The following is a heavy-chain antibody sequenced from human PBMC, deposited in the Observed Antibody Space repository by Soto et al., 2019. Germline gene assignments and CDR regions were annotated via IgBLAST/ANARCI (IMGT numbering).Heavy chain of an antibody. D-gene: IGHD3-22*01. CDR3: ARQIYDSDTGPNFQYYFDS. CDR1: GYSFAGYW. CDR2: IDPSDSQT. Sequence: GAAVRISCKGSGYSFAGYWITWVGQKPGKGLEWMGRIDPSDSQTYYSPSFRGHVTISVTKSITTVFLQWSSLRASDTAMYYCARQIYDSDTGPNFQYYFDSWGQGTPVPVSS. J-gene: IGHJ4*02. V-gene: IGHV5-10-1*01.